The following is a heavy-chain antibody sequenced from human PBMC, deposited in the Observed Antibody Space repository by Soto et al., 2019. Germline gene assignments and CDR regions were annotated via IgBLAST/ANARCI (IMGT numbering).Heavy chain of an antibody. CDR2: VKTKTDGGTT. CDR3: TTDQIY. J-gene: IGHJ4*02. V-gene: IGHV3-15*01. CDR1: GFTFTNAR. Sequence: EVQLVESGGGLVRPGGSLRLSCAASGFTFTNARMSWVRQAPGKGLEWVGHVKTKTDGGTTDYAAPVKGRFTISRDDSKNTLYLQMNRLKTEDTAMYYCTTDQIYWGQGTLVTVSS.